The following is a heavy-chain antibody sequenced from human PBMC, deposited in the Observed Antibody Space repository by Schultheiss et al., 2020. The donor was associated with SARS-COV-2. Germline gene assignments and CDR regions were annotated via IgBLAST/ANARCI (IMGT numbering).Heavy chain of an antibody. Sequence: SETLSLTCSVSGYSISSDIYWWGWIRQPPGKGLEWIGTMFYSGTTYYRSSLNSRFTISADTSNNQFSLKMTSVTAADTAVYYCAIQYFYAGSGSIGVGMDVWGQGTAVTVSS. CDR1: GYSISSDIYW. D-gene: IGHD3-10*01. CDR3: AIQYFYAGSGSIGVGMDV. V-gene: IGHV4-39*01. CDR2: MFYSGTT. J-gene: IGHJ6*02.